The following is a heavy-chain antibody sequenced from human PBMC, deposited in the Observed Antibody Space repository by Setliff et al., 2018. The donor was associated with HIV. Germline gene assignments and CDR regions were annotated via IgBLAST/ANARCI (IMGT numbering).Heavy chain of an antibody. J-gene: IGHJ6*02. CDR2: INRDNGGI. D-gene: IGHD3-10*01. Sequence: GASVKVSCKASGYTFTRYSMNWVRQAPGQGLEWMGRINRDNGGIDYAQKFQGRVTVTRDTSINTAYLQWSSLRASDTATYYCARHDRINKILGGMDVWGQGTTVTVSS. CDR1: GYTFTRYS. V-gene: IGHV1-2*06. CDR3: ARHDRINKILGGMDV.